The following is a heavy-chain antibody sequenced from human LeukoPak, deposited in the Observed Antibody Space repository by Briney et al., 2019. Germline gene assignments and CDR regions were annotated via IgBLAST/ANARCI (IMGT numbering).Heavy chain of an antibody. D-gene: IGHD6-13*01. V-gene: IGHV3-30*07. CDR1: GFSFSNNP. Sequence: GGSLRLSCAASGFSFSNNPMHWVRQAPGRGLEWVAVSSSDGNNEYYADSVKGRFTISRDNAKNSLYLQMNSLRAEDTAVYYCARGSKAGEKEFDYWGQGTLVTVSS. CDR3: ARGSKAGEKEFDY. CDR2: SSSDGNNE. J-gene: IGHJ4*02.